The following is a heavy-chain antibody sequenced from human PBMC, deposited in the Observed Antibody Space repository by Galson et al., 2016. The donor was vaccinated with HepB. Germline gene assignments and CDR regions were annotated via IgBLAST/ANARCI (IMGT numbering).Heavy chain of an antibody. V-gene: IGHV3-66*01. CDR1: GFTFSSHW. Sequence: SLRLSCAASGFTFSSHWMHWVRQAPGKGLEWVAMIFGSDTTYYADSVKGRFTFSRDSSKNTLSLQMNNLRVEDTGIYYCARSPAYSSSSPYDFNYGLDVWGRGTTVTVSS. J-gene: IGHJ6*02. CDR2: IFGSDTT. CDR3: ARSPAYSSSSPYDFNYGLDV. D-gene: IGHD6-6*01.